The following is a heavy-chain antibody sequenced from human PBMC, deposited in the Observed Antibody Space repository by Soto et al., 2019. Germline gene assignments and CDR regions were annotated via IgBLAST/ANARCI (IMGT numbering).Heavy chain of an antibody. CDR1: GFTFSSYS. CDR2: ISSSSSTI. V-gene: IGHV3-48*01. D-gene: IGHD3-10*01. J-gene: IGHJ6*03. Sequence: EVQLVESGGGLVQPGGSLRLSCAASGFTFSSYSMNWVRQAPGKGLEWVSYISSSSSTIYYADSVKGRFTISRDNAKNSLYLQMNSLRAEETAVYYCARDEVSSDSVSYSYYYYMDVWGNGTTVTVSS. CDR3: ARDEVSSDSVSYSYYYYMDV.